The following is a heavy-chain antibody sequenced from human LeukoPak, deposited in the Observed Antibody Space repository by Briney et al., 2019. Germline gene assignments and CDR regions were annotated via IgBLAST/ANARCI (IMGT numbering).Heavy chain of an antibody. CDR3: AFDQWLVPSI. CDR2: INPNSGGT. CDR1: GYNFTDYY. D-gene: IGHD6-19*01. Sequence: ASVKVSCTASGYNFTDYYVHWVRQAPGEGPESMGWINPNSGGTNYPQKFQGRVSMTRDTSIGTAYVELSRVRPDDTAVYYCAFDQWLVPSIWGQGTLVTVSS. J-gene: IGHJ4*02. V-gene: IGHV1-2*02.